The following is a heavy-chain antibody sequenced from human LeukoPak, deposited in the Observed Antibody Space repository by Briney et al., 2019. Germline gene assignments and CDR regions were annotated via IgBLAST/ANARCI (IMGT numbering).Heavy chain of an antibody. CDR3: AGTIGYCSSTSCPDAFDI. CDR1: GYTFTGYY. V-gene: IGHV1-2*02. Sequence: GASVKVSCKASGYTFTGYYMHWVRQAPGQGLEWMGWINPNSGGTNYAQKFQGRVTMTRDTSISTAYMELSRLRSDDTAVYYCAGTIGYCSSTSCPDAFDIWGQGTMVTVSS. CDR2: INPNSGGT. J-gene: IGHJ3*02. D-gene: IGHD2-2*01.